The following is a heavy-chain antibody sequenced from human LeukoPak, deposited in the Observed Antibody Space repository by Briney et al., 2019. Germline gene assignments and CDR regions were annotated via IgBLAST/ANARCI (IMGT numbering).Heavy chain of an antibody. CDR2: ISSSGSTI. D-gene: IGHD3-10*02. V-gene: IGHV3-48*04. J-gene: IGHJ6*04. CDR3: AELGITMIGGV. Sequence: GGSLRLSCAASGFTLSSHSMNWVRQAPGRGLEWVSYISSSGSTIYYADSVKGRFTISRDNAKNSLYLQMNSLRAEDTAVYYCAELGITMIGGVWGKGTTVTISS. CDR1: GFTLSSHS.